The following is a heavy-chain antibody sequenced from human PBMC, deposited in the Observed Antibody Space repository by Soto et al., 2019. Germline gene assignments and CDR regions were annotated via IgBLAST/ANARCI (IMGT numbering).Heavy chain of an antibody. V-gene: IGHV5-10-1*03. CDR1: GYSFTSYW. CDR3: AGRCMAASGTSGRDV. D-gene: IGHD2-8*01. Sequence: EVQLVQSGAEVKKPGESLRISCKGSGYSFTSYWISGVRQMPGKRLEWMGRIDPSDTYTNYSPSFQGHVTISADKSISNAYQQWSSLKDADTDMYYCAGRCMAASGTSGRDVLGQGTTVTVSS. J-gene: IGHJ6*02. CDR2: IDPSDTYT.